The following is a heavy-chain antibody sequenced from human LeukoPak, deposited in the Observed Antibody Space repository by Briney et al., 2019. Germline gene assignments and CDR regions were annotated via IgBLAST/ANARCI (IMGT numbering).Heavy chain of an antibody. D-gene: IGHD2-15*01. Sequence: GGSLRLSCAASGITFSSYGMSWVRQAPGKGLEWVSSISSTGGTTYYADSVKGRFTISRDNSKNTLYLQMNSLRAEDTAVYYCAKGPVVRSDYWGQGTLVTVSS. CDR1: GITFSSYG. CDR2: ISSTGGTT. CDR3: AKGPVVRSDY. V-gene: IGHV3-23*01. J-gene: IGHJ4*02.